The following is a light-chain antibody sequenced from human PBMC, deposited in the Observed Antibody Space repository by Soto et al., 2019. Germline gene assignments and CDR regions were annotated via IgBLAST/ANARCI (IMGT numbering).Light chain of an antibody. CDR1: SATIGAGYD. J-gene: IGLJ1*01. Sequence: QSVLRHPPSVSSAPGERVVISYTGSSATIGAGYDLRWSQQLSATALKLRNCGNSSRPSGARDRFSGSKSGTSASLAITGLQAEDEADYCCQSYDSSLSCGFGTGTKVTVL. CDR2: GNS. V-gene: IGLV1-40*01. CDR3: QSYDSSLSCG.